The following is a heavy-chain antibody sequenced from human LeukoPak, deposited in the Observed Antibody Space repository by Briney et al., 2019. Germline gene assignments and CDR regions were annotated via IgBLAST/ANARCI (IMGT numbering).Heavy chain of an antibody. Sequence: PGGSLRLSCAASGFTFSGYGMRWVRQAPGKGLEWVAVILYDGSNKYYADSVKGRFTISRDNSKNTLYLQMNSLTAEDTAVYYCAKELPYYYDSSGYYRCYFDYWGQGTLVTVSS. D-gene: IGHD3-22*01. CDR3: AKELPYYYDSSGYYRCYFDY. CDR2: ILYDGSNK. J-gene: IGHJ4*02. V-gene: IGHV3-30*18. CDR1: GFTFSGYG.